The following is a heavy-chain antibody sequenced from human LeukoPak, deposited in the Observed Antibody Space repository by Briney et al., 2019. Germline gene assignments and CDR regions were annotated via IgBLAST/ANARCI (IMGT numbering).Heavy chain of an antibody. Sequence: GRSLRLSCAASGFTFSDYGMHWVRQAPGKGLEWVAVISYDGTNKYYADSVKGRFTISRDNSKNTLYLQMNSLRAEDTAVYYCAKGGTGSDFDYWGQGTLVTVSS. V-gene: IGHV3-30*18. CDR3: AKGGTGSDFDY. CDR1: GFTFSDYG. J-gene: IGHJ4*02. D-gene: IGHD1-1*01. CDR2: ISYDGTNK.